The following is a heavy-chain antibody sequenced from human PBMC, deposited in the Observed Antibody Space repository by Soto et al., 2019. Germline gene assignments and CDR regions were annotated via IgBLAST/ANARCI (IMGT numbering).Heavy chain of an antibody. J-gene: IGHJ4*02. D-gene: IGHD6-13*01. V-gene: IGHV3-30*03. CDR1: GFTFSSYG. CDR3: ASSSWYDYDY. Sequence: GGSLRLSCAASGFTFSSYGMHWVRQAPGKGLEWVAVISYDGSNKYYADSVKGRFTISRDNSKNTLYLQMNSLRAEDTAVYYCASSSWYDYDYWGQGTLVTVSS. CDR2: ISYDGSNK.